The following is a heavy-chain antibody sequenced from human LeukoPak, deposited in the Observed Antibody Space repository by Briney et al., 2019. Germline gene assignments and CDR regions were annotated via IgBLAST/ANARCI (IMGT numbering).Heavy chain of an antibody. CDR1: GFTFSNYW. J-gene: IGHJ5*02. CDR3: ARGAAAAGMLDWFDP. V-gene: IGHV3-74*01. Sequence: GGSLRLSCAASGFTFSNYWVHWVRQAPGKGLVWVSRINRDGSTTNYADSVKGRFTVSRDNAKNTLNLQMNSLRAEDTAVYYCARGAAAAGMLDWFDPWGQGTLVTVSS. CDR2: INRDGSTT. D-gene: IGHD6-13*01.